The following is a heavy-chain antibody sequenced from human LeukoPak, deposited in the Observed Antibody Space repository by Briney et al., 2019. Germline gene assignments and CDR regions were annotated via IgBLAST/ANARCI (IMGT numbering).Heavy chain of an antibody. J-gene: IGHJ4*02. V-gene: IGHV3-48*04. CDR2: ISSSSSTI. D-gene: IGHD3-22*01. CDR1: GFTFSSYS. CDR3: ARDSSGYCFDY. Sequence: PGGSLRLSCAASGFTFSSYSMNWVRQAPGKGLEWVSYISSSSSTIYYADSVKGRFTISRDNAKNSLYLQMNSLRAEDTAVYYCARDSSGYCFDYWGQGTLVTVSS.